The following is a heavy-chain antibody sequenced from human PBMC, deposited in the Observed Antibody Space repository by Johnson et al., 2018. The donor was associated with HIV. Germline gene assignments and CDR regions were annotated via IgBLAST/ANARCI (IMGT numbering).Heavy chain of an antibody. D-gene: IGHD1-26*01. Sequence: QVQLVESGGGVVQPGGSLRLSCAASGFTFSSHGMHWVRQAPGKGLEWVAFIRYDGSNKYYAASVTCRFTISRDNSKNTLYLQMNSLRAEDTAVYYCARWGRWELGDAFDIWGQGTMVTVSS. CDR1: GFTFSSHG. CDR3: ARWGRWELGDAFDI. J-gene: IGHJ3*02. CDR2: IRYDGSNK. V-gene: IGHV3-30*02.